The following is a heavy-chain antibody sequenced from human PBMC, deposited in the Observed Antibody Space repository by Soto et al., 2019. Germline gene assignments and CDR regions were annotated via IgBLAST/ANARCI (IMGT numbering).Heavy chain of an antibody. CDR2: ISTDKGKT. J-gene: IGHJ4*02. Sequence: GPEVKKPGASVKVSCKTSGYTFTSYGISWVRQAPGQGLEWMGWISTDKGKTNYAQKFQVRVTMTTDTSTSTAYMELRSLRSDDTAVYYCATRSPAFDFWGQGTLVTVSS. CDR3: ATRSPAFDF. V-gene: IGHV1-18*01. CDR1: GYTFTSYG.